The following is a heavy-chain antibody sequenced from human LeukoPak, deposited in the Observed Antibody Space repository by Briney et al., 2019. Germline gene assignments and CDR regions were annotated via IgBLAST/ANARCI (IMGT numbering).Heavy chain of an antibody. Sequence: ASVKVSCKASGYTFTGYYMHWVRQAPGQGLEWMGWINPNSGGTNYAQKFQGRVTMTRDTSISTAHMELSRLRSDDTAVYYVANDCSGDYGRHYSYYYMDVWGKGTTVTVSS. CDR1: GYTFTGYY. D-gene: IGHD4-17*01. CDR3: ANDCSGDYGRHYSYYYMDV. CDR2: INPNSGGT. J-gene: IGHJ6*03. V-gene: IGHV1-2*02.